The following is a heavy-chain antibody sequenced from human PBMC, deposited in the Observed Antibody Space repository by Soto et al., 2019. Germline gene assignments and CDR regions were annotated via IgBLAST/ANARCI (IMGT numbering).Heavy chain of an antibody. CDR2: ISSGSSTI. CDR1: VFTFSSYS. D-gene: IGHD6-19*01. Sequence: GGSLRLSCAASVFTFSSYSMNWVRQAPGKGLEWVSYISSGSSTIYYADSVKGRFTISRDKAKNSLYLQMNSLRAEDTAVYYCARVYGIALASTLAFWGQRTLVTVSS. V-gene: IGHV3-48*01. CDR3: ARVYGIALASTLAF. J-gene: IGHJ4*02.